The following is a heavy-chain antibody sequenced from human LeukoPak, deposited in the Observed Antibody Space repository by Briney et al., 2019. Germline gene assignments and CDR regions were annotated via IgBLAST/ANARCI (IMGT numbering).Heavy chain of an antibody. CDR3: ATLSYYYGSGSSNDY. J-gene: IGHJ4*02. CDR1: GFTFSNYE. V-gene: IGHV3-48*03. D-gene: IGHD3-10*01. Sequence: PGGSLRLSCAASGFTFSNYEMNWVRQAPGKGLEWVSYISSSGSTIYYADSVKGRFTISRDNAKNSLYLQMNSLRAEDTAVYYCATLSYYYGSGSSNDYWGQGTLVTVSS. CDR2: ISSSGSTI.